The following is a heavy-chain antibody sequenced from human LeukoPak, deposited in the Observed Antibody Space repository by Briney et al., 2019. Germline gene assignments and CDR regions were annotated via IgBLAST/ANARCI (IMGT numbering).Heavy chain of an antibody. CDR2: IYYSGST. D-gene: IGHD3-16*02. J-gene: IGHJ6*02. CDR1: GGSISSSSYY. Sequence: SETLSLTCTVSGGSISSSSYYWGWIRQPPGKGLEWIGSIYYSGSTYYNPSLKSRVTISVDTSKNQFSLKLSSVTAADTAVYYRARDSRRVTSYYYYYYGMDVWGQGTTVTVSS. V-gene: IGHV4-39*07. CDR3: ARDSRRVTSYYYYYYGMDV.